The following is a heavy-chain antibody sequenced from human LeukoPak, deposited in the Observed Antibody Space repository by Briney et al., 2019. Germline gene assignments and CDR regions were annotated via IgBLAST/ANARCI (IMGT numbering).Heavy chain of an antibody. CDR3: ARDLLMATIGHSTFDI. D-gene: IGHD5-24*01. CDR2: IYHSGST. V-gene: IGHV4-4*02. CDR1: GGSISSSNW. Sequence: SGTLSLTCAVSGGSISSSNWWSWVRQPPGKGLEWIGEIYHSGSTNYNPSLKSRVTISVDKSKNQFSLKLSSVTAADTAVYYCARDLLMATIGHSTFDIWGQGTMVTVSS. J-gene: IGHJ3*02.